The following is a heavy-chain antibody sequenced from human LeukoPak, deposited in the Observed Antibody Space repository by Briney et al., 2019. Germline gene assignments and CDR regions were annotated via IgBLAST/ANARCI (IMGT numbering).Heavy chain of an antibody. J-gene: IGHJ4*02. V-gene: IGHV3-74*01. D-gene: IGHD1-26*01. CDR1: GFTFSSSW. CDR3: ARYLVGATRVQSFDY. CDR2: INSDGSST. Sequence: SGGSLRLSCAASGFTFSSSWMHWVRQAPEKGLVWVSRINSDGSSTSYADSVKGRFTISRDNAKNSLYLQMNSLRAEDTAVYYCARYLVGATRVQSFDYWGQGTLVTVSS.